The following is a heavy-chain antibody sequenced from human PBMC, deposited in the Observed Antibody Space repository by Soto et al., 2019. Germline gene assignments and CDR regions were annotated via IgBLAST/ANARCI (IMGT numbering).Heavy chain of an antibody. CDR3: ARRSSGSYYHY. Sequence: EVQLLESGGGLVQPGGSLRLSCAASGFSFSNYAMNWVRQAPGKGLEWVSVISGRGDSTYYADSVKGRFTISRENSKNTLYLQMNSLRAKDTAIYACARRSSGSYYHYWGPGTLVTVSS. CDR2: ISGRGDST. CDR1: GFSFSNYA. D-gene: IGHD1-26*01. V-gene: IGHV3-23*01. J-gene: IGHJ4*02.